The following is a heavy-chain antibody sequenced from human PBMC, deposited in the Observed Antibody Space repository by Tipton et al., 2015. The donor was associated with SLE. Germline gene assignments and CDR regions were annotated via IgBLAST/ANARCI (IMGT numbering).Heavy chain of an antibody. D-gene: IGHD1-26*01. Sequence: TLSLTCTVSGGSISSSSYYWGWIRQPPGKGLEWIGSIYYSGSTYYKPSLKSRVTISVDTSRNQFSLKMTSVTAADTAVYSCARAVGARGYYGLDVWGQGPTVTV. CDR1: GGSISSSSYY. V-gene: IGHV4-39*07. J-gene: IGHJ6*02. CDR2: IYYSGST. CDR3: ARAVGARGYYGLDV.